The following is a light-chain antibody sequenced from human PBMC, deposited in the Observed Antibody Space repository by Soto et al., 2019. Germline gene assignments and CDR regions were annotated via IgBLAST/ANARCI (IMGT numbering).Light chain of an antibody. J-gene: IGKJ1*01. CDR3: QQSYNTPRT. V-gene: IGKV1-39*01. Sequence: MSQSPSSLAASIGASVAIACRAGQTIIGYLNWYQQKPGKAPRLLINAASNLQSGVPSRFRGSGSETDFTLTITSLQPEDFATYYCQQSYNTPRTFGQGTKVDIK. CDR1: QTIIGY. CDR2: AAS.